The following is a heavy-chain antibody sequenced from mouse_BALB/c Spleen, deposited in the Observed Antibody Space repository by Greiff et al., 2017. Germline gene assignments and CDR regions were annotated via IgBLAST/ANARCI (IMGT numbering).Heavy chain of an antibody. J-gene: IGHJ4*01. CDR2: INPSNGRT. CDR3: ASYYGSLYAMDD. Sequence: QVQLQQPGAELVKPGASVKLSCKASGYTFTSYWMHWVKQRPGQGLEWIGEINPSNGRTNYNEKFKSKATLTVDKSSSTAYMQLTSLTSEDSAVYYCASYYGSLYAMDDWGQGTSVTVSS. D-gene: IGHD2-1*01. V-gene: IGHV1S81*02. CDR1: GYTFTSYW.